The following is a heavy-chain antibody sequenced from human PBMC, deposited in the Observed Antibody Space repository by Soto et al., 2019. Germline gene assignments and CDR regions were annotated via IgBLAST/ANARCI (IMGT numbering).Heavy chain of an antibody. CDR1: GYSFTSYW. Sequence: PGESLKISCKGSGYSFTSYWISWVRQMPGKGLEWMGRIDPSDSYTNYSPSFQGHVTISADKSISTAYLQWSSLKASDTAMYYCASHGAIVRGVISPYYYGMDVWGQGTTVTVPS. J-gene: IGHJ6*02. CDR2: IDPSDSYT. V-gene: IGHV5-10-1*01. D-gene: IGHD3-10*01. CDR3: ASHGAIVRGVISPYYYGMDV.